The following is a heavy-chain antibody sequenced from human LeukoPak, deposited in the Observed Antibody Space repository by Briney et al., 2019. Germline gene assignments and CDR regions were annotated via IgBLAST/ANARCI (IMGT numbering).Heavy chain of an antibody. J-gene: IGHJ4*02. Sequence: GASVKVSCKVSGYTLTELSMHWVRQAPGKGLEWMGGFDPEDGETIYAQKFQGRVTMTEDTSTDTAYMELSSLRSEDTAVYYCATIAHGGVYAIGANFDYWGQGTLVTVSS. CDR2: FDPEDGET. CDR3: ATIAHGGVYAIGANFDY. V-gene: IGHV1-24*01. D-gene: IGHD2-8*01. CDR1: GYTLTELS.